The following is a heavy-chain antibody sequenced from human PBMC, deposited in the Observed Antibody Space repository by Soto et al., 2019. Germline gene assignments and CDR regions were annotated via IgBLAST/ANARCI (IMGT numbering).Heavy chain of an antibody. V-gene: IGHV3-33*01. CDR1: GFTFNSYA. Sequence: QVQLVESGGAVVQPGRSLRLSCAASGFTFNSYAIHWVRQAPGKGLEWVAVILYDGSKTYYADSVKGRFTISRDNSKNTLYLQMNSLRAEDTAVYYCAREAEALDYWGQGTLVTVSS. CDR3: AREAEALDY. D-gene: IGHD2-15*01. J-gene: IGHJ4*02. CDR2: ILYDGSKT.